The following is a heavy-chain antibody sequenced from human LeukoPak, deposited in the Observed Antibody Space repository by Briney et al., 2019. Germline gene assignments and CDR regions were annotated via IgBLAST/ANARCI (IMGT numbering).Heavy chain of an antibody. V-gene: IGHV1-69*06. J-gene: IGHJ3*02. D-gene: IGHD1-7*01. Sequence: SVKVSCKATGGTFSSYSLHWVRQAPGQGLEWMGGITPMYSTTDYAQTLHGRVTLTADKSTSTAYMELRSLRSEDTAVYYCARAHSKWQEKELYAFSIWGQGTMVTVSS. CDR1: GGTFSSYS. CDR2: ITPMYSTT. CDR3: ARAHSKWQEKELYAFSI.